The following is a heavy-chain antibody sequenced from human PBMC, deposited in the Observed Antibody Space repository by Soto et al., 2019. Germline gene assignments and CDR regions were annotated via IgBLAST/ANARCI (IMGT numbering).Heavy chain of an antibody. D-gene: IGHD3-3*01. CDR2: IKSKTDGGTT. J-gene: IGHJ5*02. CDR3: TTSGGRNYDFWSGSQNNWFDP. Sequence: GGSLRLSCAASGFTFSNAWMSWVRQAPGKGLEWVGHIKSKTDGGTTDYAAPVKGRFTISRDDSKNTLYLQMNSLKTEDTAVYYCTTSGGRNYDFWSGSQNNWFDPWGQGTLVTVSS. CDR1: GFTFSNAW. V-gene: IGHV3-15*01.